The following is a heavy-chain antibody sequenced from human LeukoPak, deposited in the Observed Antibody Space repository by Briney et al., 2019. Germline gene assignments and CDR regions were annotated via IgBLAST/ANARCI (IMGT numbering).Heavy chain of an antibody. D-gene: IGHD3-10*01. J-gene: IGHJ4*02. V-gene: IGHV1-69*13. CDR2: IFPAFGSV. CDR3: GRPYGSGNYYNLGLDY. Sequence: TVKVSCKASGGTFSDYAFIWVRQAPGQGLEVMGRIFPAFGSVTYAQKFHDRVTISADESTSTVFVEVNSLRFEDTAIYYCGRPYGSGNYYNLGLDYWGQGTPVTVSS. CDR1: GGTFSDYA.